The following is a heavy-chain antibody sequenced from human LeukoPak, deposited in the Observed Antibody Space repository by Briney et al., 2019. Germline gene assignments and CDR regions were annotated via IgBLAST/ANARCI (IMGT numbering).Heavy chain of an antibody. J-gene: IGHJ4*02. CDR3: ARGGYSYGYDYFDY. CDR1: GFTVSSNY. CDR2: IYSGGST. D-gene: IGHD5-18*01. Sequence: PGGSLRLSCAASGFTVSSNYMSWVRQAPGKGLEWVPVIYSGGSTYYADSVKGRFTISRDNSKNTLYLQMNSLRAEDTAVYYCARGGYSYGYDYFDYWGQGTLVTVSS. V-gene: IGHV3-66*01.